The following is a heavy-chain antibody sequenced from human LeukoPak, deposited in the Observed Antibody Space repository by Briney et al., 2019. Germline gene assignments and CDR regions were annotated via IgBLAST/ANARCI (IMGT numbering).Heavy chain of an antibody. Sequence: GGSLSLSCAASGCPFSSYSGKWVRQAPGKGLEWVSSFSTSSSYIYYADSVKDQFTISRDNANNSLYLQMNSLRAEDTAVYYCARDSGYYASGDYMDVWGKGTTVTVSS. CDR2: FSTSSSYI. J-gene: IGHJ6*03. V-gene: IGHV3-21*01. CDR1: GCPFSSYS. D-gene: IGHD3-10*01. CDR3: ARDSGYYASGDYMDV.